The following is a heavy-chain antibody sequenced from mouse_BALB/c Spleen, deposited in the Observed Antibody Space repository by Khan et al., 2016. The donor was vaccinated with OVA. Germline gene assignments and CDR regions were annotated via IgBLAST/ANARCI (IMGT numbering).Heavy chain of an antibody. V-gene: IGHV3-2*02. CDR1: GYSITSDYA. CDR2: ISYSGST. D-gene: IGHD1-1*01. Sequence: EVQLQEPGPGLVKPSQSLSLTCTVTGYSITSDYAWNWFRQFPGNKLEWMGYISYSGSTGYNTSIKRRLSITRDTSNNQFFLQLNSVTTEDTATYYCARRYYYGHWYFDVWGAGTTVTVSS. J-gene: IGHJ1*01. CDR3: ARRYYYGHWYFDV.